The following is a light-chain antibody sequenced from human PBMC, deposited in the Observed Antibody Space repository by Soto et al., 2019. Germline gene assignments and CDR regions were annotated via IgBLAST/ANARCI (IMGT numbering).Light chain of an antibody. Sequence: EIVMTQSPATLSVSPGESATLSCRASQSVGGNLAWYQQKPGQSPRLLIYGASSRATGIPVRFSGSGSGTEFTLSISSLQSEDFAVYYCQQYNNWPFITFGQGTRLEIK. CDR3: QQYNNWPFIT. J-gene: IGKJ5*01. V-gene: IGKV3-15*01. CDR1: QSVGGN. CDR2: GAS.